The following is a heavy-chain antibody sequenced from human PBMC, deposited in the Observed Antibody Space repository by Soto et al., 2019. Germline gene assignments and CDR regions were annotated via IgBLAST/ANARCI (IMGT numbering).Heavy chain of an antibody. CDR2: ISYDGSNK. CDR3: ARDYRTVVVAATPLHGMDV. CDR1: GFTFSSYA. Sequence: QVQLVESGGGVVQPGRSLRLSCAASGFTFSSYAMHWVRQAPGKGLEWVAVISYDGSNKYYADSVKGRFTISRDNSKNTLYLQMNSLRAEVTAVYYCARDYRTVVVAATPLHGMDVWGQGTTVTVSS. J-gene: IGHJ6*02. V-gene: IGHV3-30-3*01. D-gene: IGHD2-15*01.